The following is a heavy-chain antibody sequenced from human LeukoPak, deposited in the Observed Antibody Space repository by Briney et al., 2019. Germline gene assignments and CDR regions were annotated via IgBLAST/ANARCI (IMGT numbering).Heavy chain of an antibody. CDR2: IYYSGST. V-gene: IGHV4-30-4*08. CDR3: ARFTLYYDFWSGPSAPNYFDY. J-gene: IGHJ4*02. D-gene: IGHD3-3*01. CDR1: GGSISSGDYY. Sequence: SETLSLTCTVSGGSISSGDYYWSWIRQPPGKGLEWIGYIYYSGSTYYNPSLKSRVTISADTSKNQFSLKLSSVTAADTAVYYCARFTLYYDFWSGPSAPNYFDYWGQGTLVTVSS.